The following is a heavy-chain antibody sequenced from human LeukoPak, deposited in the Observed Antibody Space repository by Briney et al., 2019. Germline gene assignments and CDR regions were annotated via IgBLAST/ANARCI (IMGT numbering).Heavy chain of an antibody. D-gene: IGHD5-18*01. CDR3: ARPYSYGYFDY. CDR1: GLTFSSYA. J-gene: IGHJ4*02. V-gene: IGHV3-23*01. CDR2: ISGSGGST. Sequence: GGSLRLSCAASGLTFSSYAMSWVRQAPGKGLEWVSAISGSGGSTYYADSVKGRFTISRDNSKNTLYLQMNSLRAEDTAVYYCARPYSYGYFDYWGQGTLVTVSS.